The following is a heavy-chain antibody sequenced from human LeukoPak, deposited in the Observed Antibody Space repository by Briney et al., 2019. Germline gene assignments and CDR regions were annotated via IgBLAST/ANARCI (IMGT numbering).Heavy chain of an antibody. CDR3: AKDMSGSGSLLYYFDR. Sequence: PGRSLRLSCVGSGFPFHNYGMHWVRQAPGKGLEWVPGVSWNSDNIVYADSVKGRFTISRDRAKNSVYLQMDSLRTEDTALYYCAKDMSGSGSLLYYFDRWGQGTQVTVSS. J-gene: IGHJ4*02. V-gene: IGHV3-9*01. CDR1: GFPFHNYG. D-gene: IGHD3-10*01. CDR2: VSWNSDNI.